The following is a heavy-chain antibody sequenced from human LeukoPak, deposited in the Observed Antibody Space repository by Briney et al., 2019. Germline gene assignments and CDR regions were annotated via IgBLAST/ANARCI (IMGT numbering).Heavy chain of an antibody. CDR1: GYTFTSYG. D-gene: IGHD2-2*02. CDR2: ISAYNGNT. CDR3: ARDRRRYCSSTSCYTPGY. Sequence: APVKVSCKASGYTFTSYGISWVRQAPGQGLEWMGWISAYNGNTNYAQKLQGRVTMTTDTSTSTAYMELRSLRSDDTAVYYCARDRRRYCSSTSCYTPGYWGQGTLVTVSS. V-gene: IGHV1-18*01. J-gene: IGHJ4*02.